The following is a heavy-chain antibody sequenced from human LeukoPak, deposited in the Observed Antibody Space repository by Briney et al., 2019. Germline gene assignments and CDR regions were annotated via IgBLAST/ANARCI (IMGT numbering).Heavy chain of an antibody. J-gene: IGHJ6*02. V-gene: IGHV4-34*01. D-gene: IGHD6-6*01. CDR2: INHSGST. CDR3: ARGRIAARPIYYYYGMDV. Sequence: SETLSLTCAVYGGSFSGYYWSWIRQPPGKGLEWIGEINHSGSTNYNPSLKSRVTISVDTSKNQFSLKLSSVTAADTAVYYRARGRIAARPIYYYYGMDVWGQGTTVTVSS. CDR1: GGSFSGYY.